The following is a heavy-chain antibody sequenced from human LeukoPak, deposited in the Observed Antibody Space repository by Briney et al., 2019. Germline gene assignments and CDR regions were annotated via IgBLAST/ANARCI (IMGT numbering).Heavy chain of an antibody. CDR1: GYTFTGYY. CDR2: INPNSGGT. CDR3: ARRWGYDTTYNWFDS. D-gene: IGHD3-22*01. Sequence: ASVKVSCKASGYTFTGYYMHWVRQAPGQGLEWMGWINPNSGGTNYAQKFQGRVTMTRDTSISTSYMELSRLRSDDTAVYYCARRWGYDTTYNWFDSWGQGTLVTVSS. J-gene: IGHJ5*01. V-gene: IGHV1-2*02.